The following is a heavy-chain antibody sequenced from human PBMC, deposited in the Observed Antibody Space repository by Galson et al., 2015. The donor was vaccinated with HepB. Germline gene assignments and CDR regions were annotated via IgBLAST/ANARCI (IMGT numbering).Heavy chain of an antibody. D-gene: IGHD2-2*01. V-gene: IGHV3-15*01. Sequence: SLRLSCAASGFTFSDAWMSWVRQAPGKGLEWVGRITSKTDGGTTDYAAPVKGRFTISRDDSKNSLYLQMNSLRAEDTAVYYCANDRKSLGYCSSTSCYAGYWYFDLWGRGTLVTVSS. J-gene: IGHJ2*01. CDR3: ANDRKSLGYCSSTSCYAGYWYFDL. CDR2: ITSKTDGGTT. CDR1: GFTFSDAW.